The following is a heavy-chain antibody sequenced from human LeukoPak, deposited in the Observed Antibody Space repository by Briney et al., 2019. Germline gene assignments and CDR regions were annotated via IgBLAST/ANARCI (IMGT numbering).Heavy chain of an antibody. J-gene: IGHJ4*02. CDR1: GDSISAYY. CDR2: IYNSGST. Sequence: SETLSLTCTVSGDSISAYYWTWIRQPPGKGLEWIGYIYNSGSTHYNPSLKSRVTISIDKSKGQFSLKLSSVTAADTAVYYCASAVAGIRDWGQGTLVTVSS. V-gene: IGHV4-59*01. CDR3: ASAVAGIRD. D-gene: IGHD6-19*01.